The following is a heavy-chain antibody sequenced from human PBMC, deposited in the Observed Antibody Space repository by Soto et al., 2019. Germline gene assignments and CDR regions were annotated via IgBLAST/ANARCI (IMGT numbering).Heavy chain of an antibody. V-gene: IGHV3-30-3*01. CDR2: ISYDGSNK. D-gene: IGHD3-10*01. CDR3: AREPITMVRGDSYCMDV. J-gene: IGHJ6*02. CDR1: GFTFSSYA. Sequence: QVQLVESGGGVVQPGRSLRLSCAASGFTFSSYAMHWVRQAPGKGLEWVAVISYDGSNKYYADSVKGRFTISRDNSKNTLYLQMNSLRAEDTAVYYCAREPITMVRGDSYCMDVWGQGTPVTVSS.